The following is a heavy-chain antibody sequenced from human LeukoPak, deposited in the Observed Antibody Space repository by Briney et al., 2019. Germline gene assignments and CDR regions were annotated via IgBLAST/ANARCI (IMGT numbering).Heavy chain of an antibody. D-gene: IGHD3-22*01. CDR1: GFTFDDYG. CDR3: ARALNLGYDSSGYRNLFDY. Sequence: RPGGSLRLSCAASGFTFDDYGMSWVRQAPGKGLEWVSGINWNGGSTGYADSVKGRFTISRDNAKNSLYLQMNSLRAEDTALYYCARALNLGYDSSGYRNLFDYWGQGTLVTVSS. J-gene: IGHJ4*02. CDR2: INWNGGST. V-gene: IGHV3-20*04.